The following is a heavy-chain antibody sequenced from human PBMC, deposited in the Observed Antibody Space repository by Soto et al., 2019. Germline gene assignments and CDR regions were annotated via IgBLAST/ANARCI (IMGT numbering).Heavy chain of an antibody. D-gene: IGHD6-13*01. CDR2: ISSRSDI. V-gene: IGHV3-21*01. J-gene: IGHJ5*02. CDR1: GFTFSTYS. CDR3: AREVIAAAGKGWFDP. Sequence: PGGSLRLSCVGSGFTFSTYSINWVRQAPGKGLEWVSSISSRSDIYYADSVKGRFTISRDNSKNTLYLQMNSLRAEDTAVYYCAREVIAAAGKGWFDPWGQGTLVTVSS.